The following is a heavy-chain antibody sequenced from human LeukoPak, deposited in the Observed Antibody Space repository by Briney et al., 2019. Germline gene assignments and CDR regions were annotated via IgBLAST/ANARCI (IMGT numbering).Heavy chain of an antibody. CDR3: ARESVLRYFDWVSNSIYYYYMDA. J-gene: IGHJ6*03. CDR1: GFTFGNFG. CDR2: ITGSTTWT. D-gene: IGHD3-9*01. V-gene: IGHV3-23*01. Sequence: GGSLRLSCEASGFTFGNFGMTWVRQAPGKGLQWVSGITGSTTWTYYAASVKGRFTVSRDNSQNTLHLQMNSLRAEDTAVYYCARESVLRYFDWVSNSIYYYYMDAWGKGTPVTVSS.